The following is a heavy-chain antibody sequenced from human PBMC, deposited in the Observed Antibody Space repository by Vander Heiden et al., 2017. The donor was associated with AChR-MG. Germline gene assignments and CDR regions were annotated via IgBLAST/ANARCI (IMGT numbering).Heavy chain of an antibody. V-gene: IGHV3-30*18. D-gene: IGHD5-12*01. Sequence: QVQLVESGGGVVQPGRSLRLSCAASGFTFSSYGMHWVRQAPGKGRGWVAVISYDGSNKYYADSVKGRFTISRDNSKNTLYLQMNSLRAEDTAVYYCAKWKKEWLRSGGYYFDYWGQGTLVTVSS. CDR2: ISYDGSNK. J-gene: IGHJ4*02. CDR3: AKWKKEWLRSGGYYFDY. CDR1: GFTFSSYG.